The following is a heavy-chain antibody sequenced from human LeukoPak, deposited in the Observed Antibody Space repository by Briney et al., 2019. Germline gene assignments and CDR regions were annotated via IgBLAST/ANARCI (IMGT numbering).Heavy chain of an antibody. D-gene: IGHD1-26*01. CDR1: GYSISSGYY. J-gene: IGHJ4*02. Sequence: SETLSLTCTVSGYSISSGYYWGWIRQPPGKGLEWIGSIYHSGSTYYNPSLKSRVTISVDTSKNQFSLKLSSVTAADTAVYYCARARGGSYIYWGQGTLVTVSS. CDR2: IYHSGST. CDR3: ARARGGSYIY. V-gene: IGHV4-38-2*02.